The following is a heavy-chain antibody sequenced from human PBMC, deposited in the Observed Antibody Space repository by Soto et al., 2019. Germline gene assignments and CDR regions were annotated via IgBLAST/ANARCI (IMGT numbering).Heavy chain of an antibody. CDR2: IYPGDSDT. V-gene: IGHV5-51*03. Sequence: EVQLVQSGAEVKKPGESLKISCKGSGYSFTTYWIAWVRQMPGKGLEWMGVIYPGDSDTRYSPSFQGQVTISADKSISTAYLQWSCLKASDTAIYYCTRRGATHNWFDPWGQGTLVTVSS. CDR3: TRRGATHNWFDP. CDR1: GYSFTTYW. J-gene: IGHJ5*02. D-gene: IGHD1-26*01.